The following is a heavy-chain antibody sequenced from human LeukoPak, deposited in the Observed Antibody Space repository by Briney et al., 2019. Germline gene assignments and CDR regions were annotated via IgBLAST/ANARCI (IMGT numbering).Heavy chain of an antibody. D-gene: IGHD3-22*01. Sequence: GGSLRLSCAASGFTFSSYGMSWVRQAPGKGLEWVSAISGSGGSTYYADSVKGRFTISRDSSKNTLYLQMNSLRAEDTAVYYCSRNGYYDSSGYLASRYYFDYWGQGTLVTVSS. CDR2: ISGSGGST. CDR1: GFTFSSYG. J-gene: IGHJ4*02. CDR3: SRNGYYDSSGYLASRYYFDY. V-gene: IGHV3-23*01.